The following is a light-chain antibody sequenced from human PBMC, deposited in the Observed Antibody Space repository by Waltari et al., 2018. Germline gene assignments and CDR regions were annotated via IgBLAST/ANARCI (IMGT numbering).Light chain of an antibody. V-gene: IGKV4-1*01. J-gene: IGKJ1*01. CDR2: WGS. CDR3: HQFSDAWWT. CDR1: QSGLYKSPCSNY. Sequence: DIVLTQSPDSLPLSLGERATIPCNPSQSGLYKSPCSNYLAWYQHKAGQPPKLLVYWGSTRAPALPDRFSGSGFGTQFTLTISSLQPEDVAVYYGHQFSDAWWTFGQGTKVAIK.